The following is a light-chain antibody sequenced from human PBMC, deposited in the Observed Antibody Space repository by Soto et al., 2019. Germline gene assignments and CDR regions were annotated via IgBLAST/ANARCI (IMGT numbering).Light chain of an antibody. CDR1: SSDVGSYNL. Sequence: QSALTQPASVSGAPGQSITISCTGTSSDVGSYNLVSWYQQHPGKVPKLMIYEVTKRPSGVSNRFSGSKSGNTASLTISGLQAEDEDDYHCCSYAGSSTYVIFGGGTKVTVL. CDR3: CSYAGSSTYVI. CDR2: EVT. J-gene: IGLJ2*01. V-gene: IGLV2-23*02.